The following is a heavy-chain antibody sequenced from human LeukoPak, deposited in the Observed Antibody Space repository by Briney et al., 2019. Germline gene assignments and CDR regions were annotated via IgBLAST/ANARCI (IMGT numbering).Heavy chain of an antibody. D-gene: IGHD3-22*01. V-gene: IGHV3-21*01. CDR2: ISTSSSYI. J-gene: IGHJ4*02. Sequence: GGSLRLSCAASGFTLSRYSMNWVRQAPGKGLEWVSSISTSSSYIYYADSVKGRFTISRDNAKNSLYLQMNSLRAEDTAVYYCARGQFRFSSYDSSGFDYWGQGTLVTVSS. CDR3: ARGQFRFSSYDSSGFDY. CDR1: GFTLSRYS.